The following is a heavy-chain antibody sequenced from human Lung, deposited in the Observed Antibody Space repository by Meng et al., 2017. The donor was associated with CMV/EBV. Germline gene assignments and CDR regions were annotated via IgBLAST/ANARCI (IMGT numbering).Heavy chain of an antibody. V-gene: IGHV2-5*01. J-gene: IGHJ2*01. Sequence: FSVFSLNTAGLCVGWVRQPPGKAPEWLALVYWNDDNRYSPSLRNRLTITKDTSKNQAVLTMSNMDPVDTATYYCAHYGDYRFGWYFDLWGRGTLVTVSS. CDR1: VFSLNTAGLC. D-gene: IGHD4-17*01. CDR3: AHYGDYRFGWYFDL. CDR2: VYWNDDN.